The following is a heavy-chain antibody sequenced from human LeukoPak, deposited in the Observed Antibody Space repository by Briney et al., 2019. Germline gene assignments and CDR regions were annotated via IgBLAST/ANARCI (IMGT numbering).Heavy chain of an antibody. CDR1: GFTFSSYG. CDR2: ISYDGSNK. J-gene: IGHJ6*02. Sequence: GGSLRLSCAASGFTFSSYGMHWVRQAPGKGLEWVAVISYDGSNKYYADSVKGRFTISRDNSKNTLYLQMNSLRAEDTAVYYCAKGIVVVTATPYYYYGMDVWGQGTTVTVSS. D-gene: IGHD2-21*02. V-gene: IGHV3-30*18. CDR3: AKGIVVVTATPYYYYGMDV.